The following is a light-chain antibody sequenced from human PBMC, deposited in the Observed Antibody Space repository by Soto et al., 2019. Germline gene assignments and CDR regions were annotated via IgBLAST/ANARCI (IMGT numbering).Light chain of an antibody. CDR1: QSISFW. CDR2: KAS. Sequence: DVQVTQSPPTLSASVGDRVTITCRASQSISFWLAWYQQKPGKAPNLLIYKASSLQSGVPSRFSGSGSGTEFTLTISSLQPDDFAIYYCQHYLNYPLTFGGGTKVDIK. CDR3: QHYLNYPLT. J-gene: IGKJ4*01. V-gene: IGKV1-5*03.